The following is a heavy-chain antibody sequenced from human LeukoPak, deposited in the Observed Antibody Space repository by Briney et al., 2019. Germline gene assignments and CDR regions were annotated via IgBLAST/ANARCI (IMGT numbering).Heavy chain of an antibody. Sequence: SETLSLTCTVSGGSISTVDHYWTWIRQPPGKGLEWIGYIYHSGSTYYNPSLMSRATTSVDRSKNQFSLNLTSVTAADTAVYYCARDVRGSPHGLDGFDIWGQGTVVTVSS. CDR2: IYHSGST. J-gene: IGHJ3*02. CDR1: GGSISTVDHY. V-gene: IGHV4-30-2*01. D-gene: IGHD3-16*01. CDR3: ARDVRGSPHGLDGFDI.